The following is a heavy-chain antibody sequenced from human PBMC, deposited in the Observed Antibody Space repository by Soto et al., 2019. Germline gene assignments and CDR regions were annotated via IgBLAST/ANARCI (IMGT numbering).Heavy chain of an antibody. CDR1: GGSISSYY. V-gene: IGHV4-4*07. CDR2: IYTSGST. CDR3: AGAARPSPYYYYGMDV. D-gene: IGHD6-6*01. Sequence: SETLSLTCTVSGGSISSYYWSWIRQPAGKGLEWIGRIYTSGSTNYNPSLKSRVTMSVDTSKNQFSLKLSSVTAADTAVYYCAGAARPSPYYYYGMDVWGQGTTVTV. J-gene: IGHJ6*02.